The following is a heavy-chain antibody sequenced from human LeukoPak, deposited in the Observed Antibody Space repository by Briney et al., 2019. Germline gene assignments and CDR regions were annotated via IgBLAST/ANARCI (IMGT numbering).Heavy chain of an antibody. D-gene: IGHD6-13*01. CDR3: ARDWYSSSWYEYYFDY. V-gene: IGHV3-11*04. CDR2: ISSSGSTI. CDR1: GFTFSDYY. Sequence: GGSLRLSCAASGFTFSDYYVSWIRQAPGKGLEWVSYISSSGSTIYYADSVKGRFTISRDNAKNSLYLRMNSLRAEDTAVYYCARDWYSSSWYEYYFDYWGQGTLVTVSS. J-gene: IGHJ4*02.